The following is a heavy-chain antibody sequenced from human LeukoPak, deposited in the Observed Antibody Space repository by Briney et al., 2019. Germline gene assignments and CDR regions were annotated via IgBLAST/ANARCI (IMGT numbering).Heavy chain of an antibody. D-gene: IGHD6-13*01. J-gene: IGHJ4*02. CDR2: ISWNSGSI. V-gene: IGHV3-9*01. CDR1: GFIFDDHG. CDR3: AKDSSSSWLRGFDY. Sequence: GGSLRLSRAASGFIFDDHGMHWVRQAPGKGLEWVSGISWNSGSIGYADSVKGRFTISRDNAKNSLYLQMNSLRAEDTALYYCAKDSSSSWLRGFDYWGQGTLVTVSS.